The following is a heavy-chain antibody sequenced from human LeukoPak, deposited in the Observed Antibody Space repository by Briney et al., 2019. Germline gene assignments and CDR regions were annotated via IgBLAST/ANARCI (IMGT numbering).Heavy chain of an antibody. V-gene: IGHV4-59*08. J-gene: IGHJ5*02. Sequence: SETLSLTCTVSGGSISSYYWSWIRQPPGKELEWIGYIYYSGSTNYNPSLKSRVTISVDTSKNQFSLKLSSVTAADTAVYYCARHVAGIAAAGGGFDPWGQGTLVTVSS. D-gene: IGHD6-13*01. CDR1: GGSISSYY. CDR3: ARHVAGIAAAGGGFDP. CDR2: IYYSGST.